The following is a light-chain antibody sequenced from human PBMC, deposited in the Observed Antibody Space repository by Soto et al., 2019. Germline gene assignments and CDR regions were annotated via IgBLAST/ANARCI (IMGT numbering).Light chain of an antibody. CDR2: GAS. V-gene: IGKV3-15*01. Sequence: EIVMTQSPATLSVSLGDRATLSCRASQSVGSYLAWYQQKPGQAPRLLIYGASTRATGIPARFSGSGSETDFTLTISSLQPDDFATYYCQQYNSYPWTFGQGTKVEIK. J-gene: IGKJ1*01. CDR3: QQYNSYPWT. CDR1: QSVGSY.